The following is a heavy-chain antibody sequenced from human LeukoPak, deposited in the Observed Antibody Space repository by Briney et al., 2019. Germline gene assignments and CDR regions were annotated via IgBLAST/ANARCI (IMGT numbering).Heavy chain of an antibody. CDR1: GYTFTSYG. V-gene: IGHV1-18*01. D-gene: IGHD2-8*01. CDR3: ARVTNGGGALRFDY. Sequence: GASVKVSCKASGYTFTSYGISWVRQAPGQGLEWMGCISAYNGNTNYAQKLQGRVTMTTDTSTSTAYMELSSLRSEDTAVYYCARVTNGGGALRFDYWGQGTLVTVSS. CDR2: ISAYNGNT. J-gene: IGHJ4*02.